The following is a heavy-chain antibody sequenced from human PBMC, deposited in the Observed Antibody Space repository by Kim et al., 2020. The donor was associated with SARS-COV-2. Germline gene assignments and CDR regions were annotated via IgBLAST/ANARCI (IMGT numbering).Heavy chain of an antibody. Sequence: ASVKVSCKASGYTFTSYYMHWVRQAPGQGLEWMGIINPSGGSTSYAQKFQGRVTMTRDTSTSTVYMELSSLRSEDTAVYYCARGSLDNYYDSSGYYAHHFDYWGQGTLVTVSS. CDR1: GYTFTSYY. D-gene: IGHD3-22*01. V-gene: IGHV1-46*01. J-gene: IGHJ4*02. CDR2: INPSGGST. CDR3: ARGSLDNYYDSSGYYAHHFDY.